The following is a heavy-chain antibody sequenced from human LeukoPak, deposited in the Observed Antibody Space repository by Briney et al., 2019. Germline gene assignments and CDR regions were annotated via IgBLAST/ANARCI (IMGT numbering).Heavy chain of an antibody. CDR1: GGSISSSSYY. Sequence: PSETLSLTCTVSGGSISSSSYYWGWIRQPPGKGLEWIGSIYYSGSTYYNPSLKSRVTISVDTSKNQFSLKLSSVTAADTAVYYRARGYSYGYWFDPWGQGTLVTVSS. J-gene: IGHJ5*02. CDR2: IYYSGST. CDR3: ARGYSYGYWFDP. V-gene: IGHV4-39*01. D-gene: IGHD5-18*01.